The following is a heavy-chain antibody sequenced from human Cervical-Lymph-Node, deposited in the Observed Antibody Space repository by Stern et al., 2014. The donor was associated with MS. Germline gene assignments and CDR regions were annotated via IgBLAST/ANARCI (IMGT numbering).Heavy chain of an antibody. CDR3: ARDTSSPERSDW. V-gene: IGHV3-53*01. D-gene: IGHD1-1*01. J-gene: IGHJ4*02. CDR1: GFTVSRDY. CDR2: ITNVGHT. Sequence: EVQLVESGGGVIQPGGSLRLSCTASGFTVSRDYMTWVRQAPGKGLEWVSLITNVGHTVHTDSVKGRFTISRDDSKNTVYLHMTSLRAEDTAMYYCARDTSSPERSDWWGQGTLVTVSS.